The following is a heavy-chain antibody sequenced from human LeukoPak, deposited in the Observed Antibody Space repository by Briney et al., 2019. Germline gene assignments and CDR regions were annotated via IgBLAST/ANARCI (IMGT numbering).Heavy chain of an antibody. CDR2: IYYSGST. V-gene: IGHV4-39*01. D-gene: IGHD3-3*01. Sequence: PSETLSLTCTVSGGSISSSRYYWGWIRQPPGKGLEWIGSIYYSGSTYYNPSLKSRVTISVDTSKNQFSLKLSSVTAADTAVYYCARHLQPYDFWSGYLPPIGGWGQGTLVTVSS. CDR1: GGSISSSRYY. CDR3: ARHLQPYDFWSGYLPPIGG. J-gene: IGHJ4*02.